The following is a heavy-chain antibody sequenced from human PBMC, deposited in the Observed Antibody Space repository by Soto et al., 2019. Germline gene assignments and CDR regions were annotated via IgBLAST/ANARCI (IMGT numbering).Heavy chain of an antibody. V-gene: IGHV4-34*01. CDR1: GGSFSGYN. Sequence: QVQLQQWGAGLLKPSETLSLTCAVYGGSFSGYNWSWVRQPPGKGLEWIGEIKHSGTTTYNPSRKSRVTISIATSKHHSSLKLSSVTAADTAVYYCATGGRALIPSVAVVTNCFDPWGQGTLCTVSS. CDR3: ATGGRALIPSVAVVTNCFDP. CDR2: IKHSGTT. D-gene: IGHD2-15*01. J-gene: IGHJ5*02.